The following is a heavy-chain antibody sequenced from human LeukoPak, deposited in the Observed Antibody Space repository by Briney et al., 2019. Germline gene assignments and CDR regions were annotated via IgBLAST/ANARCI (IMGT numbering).Heavy chain of an antibody. V-gene: IGHV3-23*01. J-gene: IGHJ4*02. CDR3: AKDHRKWLLGNSDY. CDR1: GFTFSSYA. Sequence: GGSLRLSCAASGFTFSSYAMNWVRQAPGKGLEWVSAISGSGASTYYADSVKGRFTISRDNAKNSLFLQMNSLRAEDTAVYYCAKDHRKWLLGNSDYWGQGTLVTVSS. D-gene: IGHD3-22*01. CDR2: ISGSGAST.